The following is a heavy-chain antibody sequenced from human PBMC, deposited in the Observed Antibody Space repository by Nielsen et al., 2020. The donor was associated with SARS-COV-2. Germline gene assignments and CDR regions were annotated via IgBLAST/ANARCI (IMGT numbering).Heavy chain of an antibody. J-gene: IGHJ5*02. Sequence: SVKVSCKASGGTFSSYAISWVRQAPGQGLEWMGGIIPIFGTANYAQKFQGRVTITADKSTSTAYMELSSLRSEDTAVYYCARGRSLALSSSGWFGWLDPWGQGTLVTVSS. V-gene: IGHV1-69*06. D-gene: IGHD6-19*01. CDR1: GGTFSSYA. CDR3: ARGRSLALSSSGWFGWLDP. CDR2: IIPIFGTA.